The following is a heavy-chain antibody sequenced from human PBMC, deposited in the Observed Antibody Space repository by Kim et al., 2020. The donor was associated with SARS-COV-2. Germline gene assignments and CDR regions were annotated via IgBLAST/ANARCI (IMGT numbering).Heavy chain of an antibody. D-gene: IGHD3-22*01. V-gene: IGHV3-9*01. J-gene: IGHJ3*02. CDR3: AKDMDYDPAFDI. Sequence: GYADSGTGRFPISRDNAKTSLYLQMNSLRAEDTALYYCAKDMDYDPAFDIWGQGTMVTVSS.